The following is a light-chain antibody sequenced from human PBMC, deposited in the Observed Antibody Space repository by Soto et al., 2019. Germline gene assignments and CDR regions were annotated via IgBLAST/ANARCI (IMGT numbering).Light chain of an antibody. J-gene: IGLJ1*01. Sequence: QSALTQPASVSGSPGQSITISCTGTSSDVGGYNYVSWYQHHPGKAPKLMIYDVSSRPSGVSNRFSGSKSGNTASLTISGLQPEDEADYYCCSYTTSNTRQIVFGTGTKSPS. CDR3: CSYTTSNTRQIV. V-gene: IGLV2-14*03. CDR1: SSDVGGYNY. CDR2: DVS.